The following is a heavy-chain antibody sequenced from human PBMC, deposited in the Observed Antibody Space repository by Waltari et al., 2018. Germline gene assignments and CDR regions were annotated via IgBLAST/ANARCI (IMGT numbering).Heavy chain of an antibody. CDR3: AKGKVGVVGDYYYYYMDV. V-gene: IGHV3-30*01. CDR2: ISFDGSPK. Sequence: QVQVVESGGGVVQPGTSLRLSCAASGFAFGSYAMLWVRQAPGKGLEWRGVISFDGSPKFYADSVDGRFTISRDNSRNTLYLQMNSLRADDTAVYYCAKGKVGVVGDYYYYYMDVWGKGTTVTVSS. J-gene: IGHJ6*03. D-gene: IGHD1-26*01. CDR1: GFAFGSYA.